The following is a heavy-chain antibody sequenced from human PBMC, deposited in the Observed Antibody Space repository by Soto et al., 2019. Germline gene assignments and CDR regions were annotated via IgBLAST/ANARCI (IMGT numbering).Heavy chain of an antibody. CDR2: ISSNSTAF. D-gene: IGHD2-2*01. CDR1: GFMFSHYY. J-gene: IGHJ5*02. Sequence: NLLESGGGLVKPGGSLRLSCEGSGFMFSHYYMSWIRQGPEKRLELVAYISSNSTAFYYADSVKGRFTVSKDDAKKSVFIQMTSVTSDDTATYYCATGDWSRTNNFDTWGQGTQVIVSA. V-gene: IGHV3-11*01. CDR3: ATGDWSRTNNFDT.